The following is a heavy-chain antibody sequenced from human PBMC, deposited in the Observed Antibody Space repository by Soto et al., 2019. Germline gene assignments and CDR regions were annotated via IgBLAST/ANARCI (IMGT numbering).Heavy chain of an antibody. J-gene: IGHJ4*02. D-gene: IGHD6-13*01. CDR1: GVTFSSSG. V-gene: IGHV3-23*01. CDR3: AKEVELVGGFFDY. Sequence: GGSLGLSCAASGVTFSSSGMHGVRHAPGKGLVWVSRVSGGGSSTNYADSVKGRFTISRDNSKNTLYLQMNSLRAEDTAVYYCAKEVELVGGFFDYWGQGTLVTVSS. CDR2: VSGGGSST.